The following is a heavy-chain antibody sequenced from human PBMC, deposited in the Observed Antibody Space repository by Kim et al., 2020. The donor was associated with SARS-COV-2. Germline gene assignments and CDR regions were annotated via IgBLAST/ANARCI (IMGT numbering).Heavy chain of an antibody. D-gene: IGHD2-2*01. CDR2: IYYSGST. Sequence: SETLSLTCTVSGGSISSSSYYWGWIRQPPGKGLEWIGSIYYSGSTYYDPSLKSRVTISVDTSKNQFSLKLSSVTAADTAVYYCARQPCSSTSCYPMTSYCYYYGMDVWGQGTTVTVSS. CDR3: ARQPCSSTSCYPMTSYCYYYGMDV. CDR1: GGSISSSSYY. J-gene: IGHJ6*02. V-gene: IGHV4-39*01.